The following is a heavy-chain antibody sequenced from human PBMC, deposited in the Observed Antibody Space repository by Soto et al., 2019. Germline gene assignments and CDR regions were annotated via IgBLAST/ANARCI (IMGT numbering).Heavy chain of an antibody. CDR2: IYPGDSDT. CDR3: ASTHCSSTSCPYGMDV. CDR1: GYSFTIYW. D-gene: IGHD2-2*01. J-gene: IGHJ6*02. V-gene: IGHV5-51*01. Sequence: PGESLKISCNGSGYSFTIYWIGWVRQMPGKGLEWMGIIYPGDSDTRYSPSFQGQVTISADKSISTAYLQWSSLKASDTAMYYCASTHCSSTSCPYGMDVWGQGTTVTVSS.